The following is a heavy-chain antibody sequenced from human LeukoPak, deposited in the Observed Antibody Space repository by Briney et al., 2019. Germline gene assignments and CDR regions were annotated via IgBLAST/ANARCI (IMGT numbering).Heavy chain of an antibody. D-gene: IGHD2-2*01. J-gene: IGHJ3*02. CDR1: GYTFTSYY. Sequence: GASVKVSCKASGYTFTSYYMHWVRQAPGQGLEWMGIINPSGGSTSYAQKFQGRVTMTRDTSTSTVYMELSSLRSEDTAVYYCARGALVVPAADLDAFDIWGQGTMVTVSS. V-gene: IGHV1-46*01. CDR2: INPSGGST. CDR3: ARGALVVPAADLDAFDI.